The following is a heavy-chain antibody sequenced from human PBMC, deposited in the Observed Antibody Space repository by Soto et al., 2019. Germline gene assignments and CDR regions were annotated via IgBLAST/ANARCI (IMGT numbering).Heavy chain of an antibody. CDR3: ARHTAGTTTHWWFDP. J-gene: IGHJ5*02. CDR1: GGSISSSSYY. CDR2: IYYSGST. Sequence: SQTLSLTCTVSGGSISSSSYYWGWIRQPPGKGLEWIGSIYYSGSTYYNPSLKSRVTISVDTSKNQFSLKLSSVTAADTAVYYCARHTAGTTTHWWFDPWGQGTLVTVSS. D-gene: IGHD6-13*01. V-gene: IGHV4-39*01.